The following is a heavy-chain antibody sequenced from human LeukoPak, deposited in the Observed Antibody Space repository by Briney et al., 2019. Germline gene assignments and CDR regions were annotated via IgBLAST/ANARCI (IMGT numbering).Heavy chain of an antibody. J-gene: IGHJ4*02. CDR3: AGNVDTAMG. D-gene: IGHD5-18*01. CDR1: GFTGSNNY. Sequence: GGSLRLSCAASGFTGSNNYMSWVRQAPGKGLEWVSVIYGGSNAYYADSVKGRFTISRDNAKNTLYLQMNSLRAEDTAVYYCAGNVDTAMGWGQGTLVTVSS. V-gene: IGHV3-53*01. CDR2: IYGGSNA.